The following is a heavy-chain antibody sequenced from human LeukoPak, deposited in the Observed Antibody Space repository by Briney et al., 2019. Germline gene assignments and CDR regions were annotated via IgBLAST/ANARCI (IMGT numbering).Heavy chain of an antibody. V-gene: IGHV4-34*01. D-gene: IGHD4/OR15-4a*01. CDR2: INDSGST. CDR1: GVSFSGYY. CDR3: ARGPGLYYYYYYYMDV. Sequence: PSETLSLTCAVSGVSFSGYYWSWVRQPPGKGLEWVGEINDSGSTNYNPSLKSPITISVDTSKKQFSLKLISVTAADTAVYYCARGPGLYYYYYYYMDVWGKGTTVTISS. J-gene: IGHJ6*03.